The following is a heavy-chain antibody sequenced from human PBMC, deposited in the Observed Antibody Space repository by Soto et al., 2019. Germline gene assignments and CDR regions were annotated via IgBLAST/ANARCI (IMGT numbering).Heavy chain of an antibody. D-gene: IGHD2-15*01. V-gene: IGHV1-18*04. CDR2: ISGYNDNP. CDR1: GYSFTTYG. CDR3: EREYCSGGSCYGVDY. J-gene: IGHJ4*02. Sequence: ASVKGSCKASGYSFTTYGISWVRHAPGQGLEWMGWISGYNDNPKYAQEFQDRVTVTTDTSTTTAYMELRSLKSDDTAVYYCEREYCSGGSCYGVDYWGQGTLVTVSS.